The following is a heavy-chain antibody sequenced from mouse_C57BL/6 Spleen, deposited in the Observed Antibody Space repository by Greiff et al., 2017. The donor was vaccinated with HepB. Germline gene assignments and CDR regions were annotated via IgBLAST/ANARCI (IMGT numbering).Heavy chain of an antibody. J-gene: IGHJ2*01. CDR3: AREADYYGNGDY. CDR2: ISYDGSN. Sequence: EVKLQESGPGLVKPSQSLSLTCSVTGYSITSGYYWNWIRQFPGNKLEWMGYISYDGSNNYNPSLKNRISITRDTSKNQFFLKLNSVTTEDTATYYCAREADYYGNGDYWGQGTTLTVSS. CDR1: GYSITSGYY. V-gene: IGHV3-6*01. D-gene: IGHD1-1*01.